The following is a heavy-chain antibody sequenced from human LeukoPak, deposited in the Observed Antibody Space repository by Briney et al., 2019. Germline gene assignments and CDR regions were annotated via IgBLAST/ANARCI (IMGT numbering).Heavy chain of an antibody. J-gene: IGHJ4*02. CDR1: GGTFSSYA. CDR3: ARAYRPGYYDSSGYYGY. V-gene: IGHV1-69*05. D-gene: IGHD3-22*01. CDR2: IIPIFGTA. Sequence: GSSVKVSCKASGGTFSSYAISWVRQAPGQGLEWMGRIIPIFGTANYAQKFQGRVTITTDESTSTAYMELSSLRPEDTAVYYCARAYRPGYYDSSGYYGYWGQGTLVTVSS.